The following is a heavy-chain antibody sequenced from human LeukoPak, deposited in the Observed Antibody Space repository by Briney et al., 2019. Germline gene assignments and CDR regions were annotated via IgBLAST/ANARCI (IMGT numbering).Heavy chain of an antibody. CDR3: ARLEAEWVVVVMGY. J-gene: IGHJ4*02. Sequence: SETLSLTCTVSGGSISSSSYYWGWIRQPPGKGLEWIGSIYYSGSTYYNPSLKSRVTISVDTSKNQFSLKLSSVTAADTAVYYCARLEAEWVVVVMGYWGQGTLVTVSS. D-gene: IGHD3-22*01. CDR1: GGSISSSSYY. CDR2: IYYSGST. V-gene: IGHV4-39*01.